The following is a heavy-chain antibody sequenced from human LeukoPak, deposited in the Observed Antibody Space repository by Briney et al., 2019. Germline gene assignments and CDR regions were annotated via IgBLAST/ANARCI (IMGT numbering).Heavy chain of an antibody. CDR3: ARDGGYSYASYYFDH. Sequence: GRSLRLSCAASGFTFSSYGMHWVRQAPGKGLEWVAVIWYDGSNKYYADSVKGRFTISRDNSKNTLYLQMNSLRAEDTAVYYCARDGGYSYASYYFDHWGQGTLDTVSS. D-gene: IGHD5-18*01. CDR2: IWYDGSNK. V-gene: IGHV3-33*01. CDR1: GFTFSSYG. J-gene: IGHJ4*02.